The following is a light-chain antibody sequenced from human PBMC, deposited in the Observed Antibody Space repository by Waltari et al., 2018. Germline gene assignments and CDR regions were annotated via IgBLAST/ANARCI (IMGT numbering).Light chain of an antibody. CDR3: QSGDSSGVGV. V-gene: IGLV3-25*03. CDR2: KDS. J-gene: IGLJ3*02. CDR1: ELPKQY. Sequence: SYELTQPPSVSVSPGQTSRITCSGDELPKQYAHWYQQKPGQVPVLVLYKDSERPSGIPERFPGSSSRTTVTLTISGGQAEDEADYYCQSGDSSGVGVFGGGTKLTVL.